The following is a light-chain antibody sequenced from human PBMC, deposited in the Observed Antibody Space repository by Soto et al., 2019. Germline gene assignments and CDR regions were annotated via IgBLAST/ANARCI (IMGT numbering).Light chain of an antibody. CDR3: QQYGSSPYT. CDR2: GAS. CDR1: QSVRSSY. Sequence: EIVLTQSPGTLSLSPGERATLSCRASQSVRSSYLAWYQQKPGQAPRLVIYGASSRATGIPDRFSGSGSGTDFTVTISRLEPEDFAVYYCQQYGSSPYTFGQGTKVEIK. V-gene: IGKV3-20*01. J-gene: IGKJ2*01.